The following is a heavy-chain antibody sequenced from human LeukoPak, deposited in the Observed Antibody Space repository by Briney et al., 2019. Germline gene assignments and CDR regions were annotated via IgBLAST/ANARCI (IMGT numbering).Heavy chain of an antibody. CDR3: GGYYDSSGYYYVDY. J-gene: IGHJ4*02. CDR2: IYYRGST. V-gene: IGHV4-39*07. D-gene: IGHD3-22*01. Sequence: SETLSLTCTVSGDSINSSRYFWGWIRQPPGKGLEWIGSIYYRGSTYYNPSLKSRVTLSVGTSKNQFSLRLSSVTAADTAVYYCGGYYDSSGYYYVDYWGQGTLVTVSS. CDR1: GDSINSSRYF.